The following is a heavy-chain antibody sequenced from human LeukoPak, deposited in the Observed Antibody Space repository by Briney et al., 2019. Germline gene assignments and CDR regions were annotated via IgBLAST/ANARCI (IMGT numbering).Heavy chain of an antibody. J-gene: IGHJ4*02. CDR1: GGCISSYY. V-gene: IGHV4-59*01. D-gene: IGHD7-27*01. CDR3: ARAPRGLGYFDY. CDR2: IYYSGST. Sequence: SETLSLTCTVSGGCISSYYWSWIRQPPGKGLEWIGYIYYSGSTNYNPSLKSRVTISVDTSKNQFSLKLSSVTAADTAVYYCARAPRGLGYFDYWGQGTLVTVSS.